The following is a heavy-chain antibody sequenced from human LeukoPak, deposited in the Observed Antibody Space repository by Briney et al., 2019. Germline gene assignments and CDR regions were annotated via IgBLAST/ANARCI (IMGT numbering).Heavy chain of an antibody. D-gene: IGHD5-18*01. Sequence: GGSLRLSCAASGFTFSSYSMNWVRQAPGKGLEWVSSISSSGSYIYYADSVKGRFTISRDNAKNSLYLQMNSLKTEDTAVYYCASSGYSYGTGIDYWGQGTLVTVSS. CDR1: GFTFSSYS. CDR2: ISSSGSYI. CDR3: ASSGYSYGTGIDY. V-gene: IGHV3-21*04. J-gene: IGHJ4*02.